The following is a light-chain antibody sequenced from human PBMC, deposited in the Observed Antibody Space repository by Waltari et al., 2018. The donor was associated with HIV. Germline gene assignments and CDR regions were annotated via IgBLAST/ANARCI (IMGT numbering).Light chain of an antibody. J-gene: IGKJ4*01. Sequence: IVMTQSPATLSVSPGERATLSCRAGQSVSNKLARYQQKAGQAPRLLIYDASTRATGVPARFSGSGSGTDFTLTISSLQSGDFAIYYCQQYNNWLTFGGGTKVEIK. CDR1: QSVSNK. CDR3: QQYNNWLT. V-gene: IGKV3-15*01. CDR2: DAS.